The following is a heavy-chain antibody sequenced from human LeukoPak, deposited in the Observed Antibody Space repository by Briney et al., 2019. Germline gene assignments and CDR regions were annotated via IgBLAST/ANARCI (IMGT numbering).Heavy chain of an antibody. Sequence: SVKVSCKVSGYTLTELSMHWVRQAPGKGLEWMGGFDPEDGETIYAQKFQGRVTMTEDTSTDTAYMELSSLRSEDTAVYYCATGVIRYYYYYMDVWGKGTSVTVSS. D-gene: IGHD3-16*02. CDR2: FDPEDGET. CDR1: GYTLTELS. J-gene: IGHJ6*03. V-gene: IGHV1-24*01. CDR3: ATGVIRYYYYYMDV.